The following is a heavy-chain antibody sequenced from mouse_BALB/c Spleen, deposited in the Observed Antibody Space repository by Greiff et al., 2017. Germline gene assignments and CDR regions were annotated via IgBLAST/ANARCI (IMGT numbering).Heavy chain of an antibody. Sequence: LVESGAELVRPGTSVKISCKASGYTFTNYWLGWVKQRPGHGLEWIGDIYPGGGYTNYNEKFKGKATLTADTSSSTAYMQLSSLTSEDSAVYFCARRDYGSSSWFAYWGQGTLVTVSA. CDR1: GYTFTNYW. CDR2: IYPGGGYT. CDR3: ARRDYGSSSWFAY. D-gene: IGHD1-1*01. J-gene: IGHJ3*01. V-gene: IGHV1-63*02.